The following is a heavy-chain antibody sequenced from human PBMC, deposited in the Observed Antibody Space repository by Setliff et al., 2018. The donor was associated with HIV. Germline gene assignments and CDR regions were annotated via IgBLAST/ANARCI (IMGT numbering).Heavy chain of an antibody. CDR2: INHSGST. CDR1: GGSISSGGNY. V-gene: IGHV4-61*08. Sequence: PSETLSLTCTVSGGSISSGGNYWSWIRQYPGKGLEWIGEINHSGSTNYNPSLKSRVTISVDTSKNQFSLKLSSVTAADTAVYYCASTRERTIAAAGRGWFDPWGQGTLVTVSS. CDR3: ASTRERTIAAAGRGWFDP. J-gene: IGHJ5*02. D-gene: IGHD6-13*01.